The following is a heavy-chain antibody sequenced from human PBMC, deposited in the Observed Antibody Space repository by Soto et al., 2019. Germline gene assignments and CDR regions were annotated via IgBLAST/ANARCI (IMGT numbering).Heavy chain of an antibody. CDR3: ARDLYGSGSFPYYYYIDV. CDR1: GFTFSSYA. CDR2: IRGSGDST. V-gene: IGHV3-23*01. J-gene: IGHJ6*03. Sequence: GGSLRLSCAASGFTFSSYAMSWVRQAPGKGLEWVSAIRGSGDSTYYADSVQGRFTISRDNSKNTLYLQMNSLRAEDTAVYYCARDLYGSGSFPYYYYIDVWGKGTTVTVSS. D-gene: IGHD3-10*01.